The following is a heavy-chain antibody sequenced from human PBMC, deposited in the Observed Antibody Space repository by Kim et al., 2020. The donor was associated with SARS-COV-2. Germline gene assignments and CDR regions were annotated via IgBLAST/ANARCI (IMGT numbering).Heavy chain of an antibody. Sequence: GVSLRLSCAASGFTFSSYGMHWVRQAPGKGLEWVAVIWYDGSNKYYADSVKGRFTISRDNSKNTLYLQMNSLRAEDTAVYYCARNSGYDFHMDYFDYWGQGTLVTVSS. J-gene: IGHJ4*02. CDR1: GFTFSSYG. V-gene: IGHV3-33*01. CDR3: ARNSGYDFHMDYFDY. CDR2: IWYDGSNK. D-gene: IGHD5-12*01.